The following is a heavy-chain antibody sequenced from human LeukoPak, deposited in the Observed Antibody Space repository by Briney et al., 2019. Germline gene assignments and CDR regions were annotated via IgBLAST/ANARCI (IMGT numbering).Heavy chain of an antibody. CDR2: IYYSGST. J-gene: IGHJ3*02. Sequence: SETLSLTCTVSGGYISSYYWSWIRQPPGKGLEWIGYIYYSGSTNYNPSLKSRATISVDTSKNQFSVKLSSVTAADTAVYYCARVDGDRGGAFDIWGQGTMVTVSS. V-gene: IGHV4-59*01. CDR3: ARVDGDRGGAFDI. CDR1: GGYISSYY. D-gene: IGHD3-16*01.